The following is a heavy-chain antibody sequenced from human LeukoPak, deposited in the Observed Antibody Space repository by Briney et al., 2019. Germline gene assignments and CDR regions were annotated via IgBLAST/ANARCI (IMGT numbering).Heavy chain of an antibody. V-gene: IGHV4-34*01. Sequence: SETLSLTCAVYGGSFSGYYWSWIRQPPGKGLEWIGEINHSGSTNYNPSLKSRVTISVDTSKNQFSLKLSSVTAADTAVYYCARSNWNYLSYFDYWGQGTLVTVSS. CDR1: GGSFSGYY. D-gene: IGHD1-7*01. CDR3: ARSNWNYLSYFDY. CDR2: INHSGST. J-gene: IGHJ4*02.